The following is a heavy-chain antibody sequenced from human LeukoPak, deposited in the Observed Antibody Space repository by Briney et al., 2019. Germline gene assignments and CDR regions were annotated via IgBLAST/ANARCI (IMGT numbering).Heavy chain of an antibody. Sequence: GESLRLSCAASGFTFSSYAMSWVRQAPGKGLEWVSAISGSGGSTYYADSVKGRFTISRDNSKNTLYLQMNSLRAEDTAVYYCAKDRGGMDIVVVTASFDYWGQGTLVTVSS. CDR3: AKDRGGMDIVVVTASFDY. CDR1: GFTFSSYA. J-gene: IGHJ4*02. V-gene: IGHV3-23*01. D-gene: IGHD2-21*02. CDR2: ISGSGGST.